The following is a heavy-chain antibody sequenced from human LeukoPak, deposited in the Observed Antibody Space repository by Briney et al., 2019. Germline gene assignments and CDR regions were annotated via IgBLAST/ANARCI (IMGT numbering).Heavy chain of an antibody. CDR2: INHSGST. CDR1: GESFSGYY. J-gene: IGHJ5*02. Sequence: SETLPLTCAVYGESFSGYYWSWIRQPPGKGLEWIGEINHSGSTNYNPSLKSRVTISVDTSKNQFSLKLSSVTAADTAVYYCARGGYFYGSGSYYNEYNWFDPWGQGTLVTVSS. CDR3: ARGGYFYGSGSYYNEYNWFDP. D-gene: IGHD3-10*01. V-gene: IGHV4-34*01.